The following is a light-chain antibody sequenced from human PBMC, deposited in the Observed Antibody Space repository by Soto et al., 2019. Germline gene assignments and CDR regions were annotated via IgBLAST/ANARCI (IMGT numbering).Light chain of an antibody. CDR2: DVT. CDR3: CSYGGSYTRNWV. Sequence: QSALTQPRSVSGSPGQSVTISCTGTSSDVGTYNYVSWYQLHPGRAPKLIIYDVTERPSGVPDRFSGSKSGDTASLTISGLHAEDEADYYCCSYGGSYTRNWVFGGGTKLTVL. V-gene: IGLV2-11*01. CDR1: SSDVGTYNY. J-gene: IGLJ3*02.